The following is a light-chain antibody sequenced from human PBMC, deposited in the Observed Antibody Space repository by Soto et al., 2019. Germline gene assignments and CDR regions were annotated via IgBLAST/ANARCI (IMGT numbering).Light chain of an antibody. Sequence: EVVLTQSPGTLSLSPGERATLSCRASQSVSNTYVAWYQHIPGQTPRLLIYGASNRATGIPDRFSGSGSGTDFTLTISRLEPEDFAVYYCQQYGRSTWTFGQGTKVDIK. CDR1: QSVSNTY. CDR2: GAS. V-gene: IGKV3-20*01. CDR3: QQYGRSTWT. J-gene: IGKJ1*01.